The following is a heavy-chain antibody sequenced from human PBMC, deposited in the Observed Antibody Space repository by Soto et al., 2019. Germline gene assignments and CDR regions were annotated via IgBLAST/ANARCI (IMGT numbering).Heavy chain of an antibody. Sequence: KASETLSLTCTVSGGSISSYYWSWIRQPPGKGLEWIGYIYYSGSTNYNPSLKSRVTISVDTSKNQFSLKLSSVTAADTAVYYCARDKMRIAAAGTRSYYFDYWGQGTLVTVSS. CDR3: ARDKMRIAAAGTRSYYFDY. V-gene: IGHV4-59*01. CDR1: GGSISSYY. J-gene: IGHJ4*02. D-gene: IGHD6-13*01. CDR2: IYYSGST.